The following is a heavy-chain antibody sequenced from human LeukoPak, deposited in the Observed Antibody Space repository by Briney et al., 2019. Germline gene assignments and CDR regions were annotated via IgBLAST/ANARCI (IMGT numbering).Heavy chain of an antibody. D-gene: IGHD2-8*01. CDR3: AREMVDLDAFDI. CDR2: ISYDGSNK. J-gene: IGHJ3*02. CDR1: GFTFSSYA. Sequence: GGSLRLSCAASGFTFSSYAMHWVRQAPGKGLEWVAVISYDGSNKYYADSVKGRSTISRDNSKNTLYLQMNSLRAEDTAVYYCAREMVDLDAFDIWGQGTMVTVSS. V-gene: IGHV3-30-3*01.